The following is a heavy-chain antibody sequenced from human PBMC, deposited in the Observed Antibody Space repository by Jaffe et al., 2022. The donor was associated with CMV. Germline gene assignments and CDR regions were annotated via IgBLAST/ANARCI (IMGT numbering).Heavy chain of an antibody. CDR3: AKAGLSDGLDV. Sequence: EVQLLESGGGLVQPGGSLRLSCAVSGFTFSTYAMSWVRQAPGRGLEWVSTISNSGGTTYYADSVKGRFTISRDNSKNTLYLQMNSLRPEDTAVYYCAKAGLSDGLDVWGQGTTVTVSS. D-gene: IGHD3-22*01. J-gene: IGHJ6*02. V-gene: IGHV3-23*01. CDR2: ISNSGGTT. CDR1: GFTFSTYA.